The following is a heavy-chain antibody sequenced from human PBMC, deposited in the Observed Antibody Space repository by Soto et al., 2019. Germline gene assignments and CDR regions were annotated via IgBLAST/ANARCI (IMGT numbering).Heavy chain of an antibody. CDR2: ISVSGNNA. V-gene: IGHV3-23*01. CDR3: ARDQLRPGILYSLGVLLPEYGL. CDR1: GFAFSTFA. Sequence: GSLRLSCAASGFAFSTFAMTWVRQAPGKGLEWVAAISVSGNNAYYADSVKGRFTISRGNSQNSVFLQMSSLRADDTAVYYCARDQLRPGILYSLGVLLPEYGLWGQGTLVTVSS. D-gene: IGHD3-22*01. J-gene: IGHJ4*02.